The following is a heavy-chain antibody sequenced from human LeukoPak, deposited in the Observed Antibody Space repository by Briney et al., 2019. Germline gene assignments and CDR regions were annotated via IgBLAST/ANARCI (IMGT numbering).Heavy chain of an antibody. Sequence: ASVKVSCKASGGTFSNYAISWVRQAPGQGLEWMGGIIPMFGTANYAQKFQGRLTIIADDSTSTAYMELSSLKSEDTAVYYCARRFGDFWSGFDYWGQGTPVAVSS. CDR3: ARRFGDFWSGFDY. CDR2: IIPMFGTA. D-gene: IGHD3-3*01. V-gene: IGHV1-69*13. J-gene: IGHJ4*02. CDR1: GGTFSNYA.